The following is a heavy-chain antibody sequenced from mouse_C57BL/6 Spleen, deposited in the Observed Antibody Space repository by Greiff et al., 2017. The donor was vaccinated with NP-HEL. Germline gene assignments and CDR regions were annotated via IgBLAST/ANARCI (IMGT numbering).Heavy chain of an antibody. Sequence: QVQLQQPGAELVKPGASVKVSCKASGYTFTSYWMHWVKQRPGQGLEWIGRIHPSDSDTNYNPKFKGKATLTVDTSSSTAYMQLSSLTSEDAAVYYCAIILTTVVSHLDYWGQGTTLTVSS. CDR3: AIILTTVVSHLDY. CDR2: IHPSDSDT. CDR1: GYTFTSYW. V-gene: IGHV1-74*01. D-gene: IGHD1-1*01. J-gene: IGHJ2*01.